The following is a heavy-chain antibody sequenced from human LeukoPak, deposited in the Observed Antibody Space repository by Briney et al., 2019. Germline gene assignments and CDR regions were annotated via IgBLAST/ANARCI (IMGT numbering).Heavy chain of an antibody. J-gene: IGHJ4*02. CDR1: GGSMNNYY. D-gene: IGHD3-22*01. Sequence: SETLSLTCTVSGGSMNNYYWSWIRQPPGKGLEWIGYIYSTGSTNYNPSLKSRVTISVDTSKNQFSLKLSSVTAADTAVYYCAREKEGSGYDYWGQGTLVTVSS. CDR2: IYSTGST. CDR3: AREKEGSGYDY. V-gene: IGHV4-59*01.